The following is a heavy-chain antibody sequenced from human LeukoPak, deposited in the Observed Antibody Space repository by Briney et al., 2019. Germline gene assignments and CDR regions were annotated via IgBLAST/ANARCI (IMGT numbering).Heavy chain of an antibody. CDR1: GFTFSSYA. CDR3: AKPVGGYCTNGVCCTFDY. CDR2: ISGSGGST. J-gene: IGHJ4*02. D-gene: IGHD2-8*01. V-gene: IGHV3-23*01. Sequence: GGSLRLSCAASGFTFSSYAMSWVRQAPGKGLEWVSAISGSGGSTYYADSVKGRFTISRDNSKNTLYLQMNSLRAEDTAVYYCAKPVGGYCTNGVCCTFDYWGQGTLVTVSS.